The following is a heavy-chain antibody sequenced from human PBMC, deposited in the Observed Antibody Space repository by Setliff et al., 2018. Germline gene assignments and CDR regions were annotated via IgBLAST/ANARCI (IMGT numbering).Heavy chain of an antibody. J-gene: IGHJ5*02. CDR2: IYPGASIT. CDR3: ARHPHYYGSGTYLDNNNRWFDP. Sequence: PGESLKISCKGSGYSFSTCWIGWVRQMPGKGLEWMGIIYPGASITRYSPSFQGQVTISVDKSINTAYLQWSSLRASDTAIYYCARHPHYYGSGTYLDNNNRWFDPWGQGTLVTVSS. D-gene: IGHD3-10*01. CDR1: GYSFSTCW. V-gene: IGHV5-51*01.